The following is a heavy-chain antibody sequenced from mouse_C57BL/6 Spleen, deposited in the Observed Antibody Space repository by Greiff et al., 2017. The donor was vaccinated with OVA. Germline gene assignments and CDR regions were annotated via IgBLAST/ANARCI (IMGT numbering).Heavy chain of an antibody. Sequence: QVQLMQSGPGLVQPSQCLSLTCTVSGFSLTSYGVHWVRQSPGKGLEWLGVIWSGGSTDYNAAFMSRLCITNNNTKRQVLLKMNSLQADDTAIYYCASNYYVYYEGWGTGTTVTAAS. CDR2: IWSGGST. CDR3: ASNYYVYYEG. CDR1: GFSLTSYG. D-gene: IGHD1-1*01. J-gene: IGHJ1*03. V-gene: IGHV2-5*01.